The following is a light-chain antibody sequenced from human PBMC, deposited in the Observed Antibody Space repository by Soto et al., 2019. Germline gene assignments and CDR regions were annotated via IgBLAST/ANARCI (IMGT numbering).Light chain of an antibody. Sequence: DIHITHSPSTLSASVGDRVTITCRASQSISSWLAWYQQKPGKAPKLLIYDASSLESGVPSRFSGSGSGTEFTLTITSLQPDDFATYYCQQYNNYWTFGQGTKVDIK. CDR3: QQYNNYWT. J-gene: IGKJ1*01. CDR1: QSISSW. V-gene: IGKV1-5*01. CDR2: DAS.